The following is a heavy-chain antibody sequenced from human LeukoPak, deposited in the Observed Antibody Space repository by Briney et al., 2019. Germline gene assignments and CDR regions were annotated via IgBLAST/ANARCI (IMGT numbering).Heavy chain of an antibody. D-gene: IGHD3-10*01. CDR1: GGSISSGGYS. Sequence: PSQTLSLTCAVSGGSISSGGYSWSWIRQPPGKGLEWIGYIYHSGSTYYNPSLKSRVTMSVDTSKNQFSLKLSSVTAADTAVYYCARSGVRGGYFQHWGQGTLVTVSS. CDR3: ARSGVRGGYFQH. CDR2: IYHSGST. V-gene: IGHV4-30-2*01. J-gene: IGHJ1*01.